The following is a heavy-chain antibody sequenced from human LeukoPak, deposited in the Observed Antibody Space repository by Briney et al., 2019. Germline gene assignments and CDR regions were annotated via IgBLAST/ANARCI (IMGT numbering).Heavy chain of an antibody. CDR1: GYTFTGYG. J-gene: IGHJ4*02. CDR2: ISAYNGNT. CDR3: AKGSGGSFPYYFDY. D-gene: IGHD1-26*01. V-gene: IGHV1-18*01. Sequence: ASVKVSCKASGYTFTGYGISWVRQAPGQGLEWMGWISAYNGNTNYAQELQGRVTMTTDTSTSTAYMELRSLRSDDTAVYYCAKGSGGSFPYYFDYWGQGTLVTVSS.